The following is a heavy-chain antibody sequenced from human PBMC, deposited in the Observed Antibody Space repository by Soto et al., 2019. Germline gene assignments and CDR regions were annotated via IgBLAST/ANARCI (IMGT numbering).Heavy chain of an antibody. CDR2: IYNGGHT. CDR3: ATSEYSTLSVNWFDP. Sequence: SETLSLTCSVSGGSVDSVNHYWSWIRQPPGKGLEWIGYIYNGGHTFYNPSLKSRVKILVDKSRNQFSLRLSSVTAADTAVYFCATSEYSTLSVNWFDPWGQRALLTVSS. CDR1: GGSVDSVNHY. D-gene: IGHD6-6*01. J-gene: IGHJ5*02. V-gene: IGHV4-30-4*01.